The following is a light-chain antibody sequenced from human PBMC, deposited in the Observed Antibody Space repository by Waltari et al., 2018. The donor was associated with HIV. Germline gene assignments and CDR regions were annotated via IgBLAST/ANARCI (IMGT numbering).Light chain of an antibody. J-gene: IGKJ2*02. CDR2: LGS. CDR3: MQSLQTPST. CDR1: QSLVNSNGWKY. Sequence: IVMTQSPLSLPVTPGEPASISCRSSQSLVNSNGWKYLDWYLQKPGQSPQLLIYLGSYRASGVPDRFSGSGSGTDFTLKISRVEAEDVGVYYCMQSLQTPSTFGQGTKLEMK. V-gene: IGKV2-28*01.